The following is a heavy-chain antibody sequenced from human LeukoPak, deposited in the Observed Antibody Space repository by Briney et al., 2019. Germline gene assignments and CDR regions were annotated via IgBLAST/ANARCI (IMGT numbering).Heavy chain of an antibody. CDR2: IIPIFGTA. Sequence: GAXVKVSCKASGGTFSSYAISWVRQAPGQGLEWMGGIIPIFGTANYAQKFQGRVTITTDESTSTAYMELSSLRSEDTAVYYCAKLGYYGSEFDPWGQGTLVTVSS. CDR1: GGTFSSYA. D-gene: IGHD3-10*01. CDR3: AKLGYYGSEFDP. V-gene: IGHV1-69*05. J-gene: IGHJ5*02.